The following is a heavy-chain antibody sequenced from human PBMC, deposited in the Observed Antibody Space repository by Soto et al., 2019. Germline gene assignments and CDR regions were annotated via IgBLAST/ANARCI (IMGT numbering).Heavy chain of an antibody. CDR3: ARGFSRGEYSSSSPRVYFDY. CDR1: GGSFSGYY. J-gene: IGHJ4*02. V-gene: IGHV4-34*01. CDR2: INHSGST. Sequence: KPSETLSLTCAVYGGSFSGYYWSWIRQPPGKGLEWIGEINHSGSTNYNPSLKSRVTIAVDTSKNQFSLKLSTVTAADTAVYYCARGFSRGEYSSSSPRVYFDYWGQGTLVTVSS. D-gene: IGHD6-6*01.